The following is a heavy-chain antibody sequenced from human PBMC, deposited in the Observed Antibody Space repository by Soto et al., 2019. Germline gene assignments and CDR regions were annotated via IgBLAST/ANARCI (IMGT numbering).Heavy chain of an antibody. D-gene: IGHD2-21*02. CDR2: MYYSGST. Sequence: QVQLHESGPGLVKPSETLSLTCTVSGGSISNFYWSRIRQSPGRGLEWIGYGYMYYSGSTYYNPSLESRVTISVDTSKNQISLRLTSVTADDTALYYCARGSLSTETANALDVWGPGTMVTVSS. CDR3: ARGSLSTETANALDV. CDR1: GGSISNFY. J-gene: IGHJ3*01. V-gene: IGHV4-59*01.